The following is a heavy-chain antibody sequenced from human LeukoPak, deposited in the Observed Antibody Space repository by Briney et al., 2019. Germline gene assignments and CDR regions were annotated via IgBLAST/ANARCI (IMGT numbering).Heavy chain of an antibody. CDR1: GFTFSTYW. CDR3: ARDPGDTGMVYDY. J-gene: IGHJ4*02. V-gene: IGHV3-74*01. D-gene: IGHD5-18*01. CDR2: ITSDGSST. Sequence: GGSLRLSCAASGFTFSTYWMHWVRQAPGKGLVWVSRITSDGSSTIYADSVKGRFTISRDNAKNTLYLQMNSLRDEDTALYYCARDPGDTGMVYDYWGQGTLVTVSS.